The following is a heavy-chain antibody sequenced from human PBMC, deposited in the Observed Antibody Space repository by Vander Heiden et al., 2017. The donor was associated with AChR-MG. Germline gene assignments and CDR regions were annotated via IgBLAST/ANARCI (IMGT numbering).Heavy chain of an antibody. CDR3: AIPPGYCSSTSCTLHSYYYGMDV. D-gene: IGHD2-2*01. CDR2: IYPGDSDT. CDR1: GSSFTSYW. V-gene: IGHV5-51*01. J-gene: IGHJ6*02. Sequence: EVQLVQSGAEVKKPGESLKISCKGSGSSFTSYWIGWVRQMPGKGLEWMGIIYPGDSDTRYSPSFQGQVTISADKSISTAYLQWSSLKASDTAMYYCAIPPGYCSSTSCTLHSYYYGMDVWGQGTTVTVSS.